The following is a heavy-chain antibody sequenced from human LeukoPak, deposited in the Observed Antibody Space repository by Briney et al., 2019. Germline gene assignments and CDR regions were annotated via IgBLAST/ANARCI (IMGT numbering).Heavy chain of an antibody. CDR3: ARAPIAVAGKEIRAEYFQH. V-gene: IGHV4-31*03. Sequence: SQTLSLTCTVSGGSISSGGYYWSWIRQHPGKGLEWIGYIYYSGSTYYNPSLKSRVTISVDTSKNQLSLKLSSVTAADTAVYYCARAPIAVAGKEIRAEYFQHWGQGTLVTVSS. CDR2: IYYSGST. CDR1: GGSISSGGYY. J-gene: IGHJ1*01. D-gene: IGHD6-19*01.